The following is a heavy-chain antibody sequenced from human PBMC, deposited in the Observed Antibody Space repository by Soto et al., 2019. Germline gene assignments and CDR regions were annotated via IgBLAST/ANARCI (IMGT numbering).Heavy chain of an antibody. J-gene: IGHJ6*02. D-gene: IGHD3-10*01. V-gene: IGHV1-18*01. CDR3: VRQPYGSGTYYNVYGMDV. CDR2: ISDYNGNT. Sequence: GASVKVSCKASGYTFTTYGINWVRQAPGQGLEWMGWISDYNGNTNYAQKFQGRVTMTTDTSTSTAYLELRSLRSDGTAVYYCVRQPYGSGTYYNVYGMDVWGQGTTVTVSS. CDR1: GYTFTTYG.